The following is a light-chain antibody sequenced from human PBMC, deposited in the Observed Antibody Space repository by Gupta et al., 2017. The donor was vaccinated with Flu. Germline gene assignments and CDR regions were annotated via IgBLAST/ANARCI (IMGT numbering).Light chain of an antibody. V-gene: IGKV3-11*01. CDR3: QQRRYWPIT. Sequence: PATLSLSPGERATLSCRASQTIDSQLAWYQQKPGQAPRLLIYDASNRATGIPARFSGSESGTDFTLTISRLEPEDFAVYFCQQRRYWPITFGGGTKLEIK. J-gene: IGKJ4*01. CDR2: DAS. CDR1: QTIDSQ.